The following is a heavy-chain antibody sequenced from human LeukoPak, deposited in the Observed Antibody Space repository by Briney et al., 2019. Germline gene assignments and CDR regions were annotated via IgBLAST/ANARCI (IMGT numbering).Heavy chain of an antibody. Sequence: GASVKVPCKVSGYTLTELSMHWVRQAPGKGLEWMGGFDPEDGETIYAQKFQGRVTMTEDTSTDTAYMELSSLRSEDTAVYYCATKGDYGDYTSDAFDIWGQGTMVTVSS. J-gene: IGHJ3*02. CDR3: ATKGDYGDYTSDAFDI. CDR1: GYTLTELS. D-gene: IGHD4-17*01. CDR2: FDPEDGET. V-gene: IGHV1-24*01.